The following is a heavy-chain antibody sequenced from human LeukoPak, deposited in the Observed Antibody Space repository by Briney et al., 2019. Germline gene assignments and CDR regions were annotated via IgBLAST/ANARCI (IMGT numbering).Heavy chain of an antibody. V-gene: IGHV4-59*08. CDR3: ARHDYSCSDGMDV. CDR1: GGSISSYY. CDR2: IYYSGST. D-gene: IGHD4-4*01. J-gene: IGHJ6*02. Sequence: SETLSLTCTVSGGSISSYYWSWIRQPPGKGLEWIGYIYYSGSTNYNPSLKSRVTISVDTSKNQFSLKLSSVTAADTAVYYCARHDYSCSDGMDVWGQGTTVTVSS.